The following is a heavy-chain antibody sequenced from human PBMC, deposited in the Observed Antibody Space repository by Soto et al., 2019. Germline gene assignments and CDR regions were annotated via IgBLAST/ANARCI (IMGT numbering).Heavy chain of an antibody. D-gene: IGHD6-19*01. Sequence: QVQLQQSGPGLVKPSQTLSLTCAISGDSVSSNSAAWNWIRQSPSRGLDWLGRTYYRSKWYNDYAVSVKSRITINPDTSKNQFPLQLNSVTPEDTAVYYCARVDVDSSGHEYYFDYWGQGTLVSVSS. V-gene: IGHV6-1*01. J-gene: IGHJ4*02. CDR2: TYYRSKWYN. CDR3: ARVDVDSSGHEYYFDY. CDR1: GDSVSSNSAA.